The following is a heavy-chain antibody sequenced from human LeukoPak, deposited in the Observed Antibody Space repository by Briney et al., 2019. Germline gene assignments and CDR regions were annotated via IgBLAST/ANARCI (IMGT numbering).Heavy chain of an antibody. CDR3: ARTSGSFYYDAFDI. D-gene: IGHD1-26*01. CDR2: IYNSGST. CDR1: GGSLSSSSHY. Sequence: SETLSLTCTVSGGSLSSSSHYWGWIRQPPGKGLEWIGSIYNSGSTYYNPSLKSRVTISVDMSKNQFSLKLSSVTAADTAVYYCARTSGSFYYDAFDIWGQGTMVTVSS. V-gene: IGHV4-39*07. J-gene: IGHJ3*02.